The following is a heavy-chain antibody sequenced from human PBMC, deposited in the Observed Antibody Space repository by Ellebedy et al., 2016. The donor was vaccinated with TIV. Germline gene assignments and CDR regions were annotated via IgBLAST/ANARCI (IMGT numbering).Heavy chain of an antibody. V-gene: IGHV4-59*08. CDR1: GGSIRSYY. D-gene: IGHD3-10*01. Sequence: MPSETLSLTCTVSGGSIRSYYGSWIRQPPGKGLEWIVYNYYSGSTNYNPSLKSRVTISVDTSKNQFSLELSSLTAADTAVYYCARRRYYGSGSYFDPWGQGTLVTVSS. J-gene: IGHJ5*02. CDR3: ARRRYYGSGSYFDP. CDR2: NYYSGST.